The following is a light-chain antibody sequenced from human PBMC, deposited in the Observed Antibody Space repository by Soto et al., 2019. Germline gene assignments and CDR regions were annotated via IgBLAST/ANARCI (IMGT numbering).Light chain of an antibody. V-gene: IGLV2-14*03. CDR1: SSDVGAYNY. Sequence: QSALTQAASVSGSPGQSITISCTGTSSDVGAYNYVSWYQQHPGKVPKLMIYDVSNRPSGVSNRFSGSKSGNTASLTLSGLQAEDEADYYCSSYTNTKSYVFGTGTKVTVL. CDR2: DVS. J-gene: IGLJ1*01. CDR3: SSYTNTKSYV.